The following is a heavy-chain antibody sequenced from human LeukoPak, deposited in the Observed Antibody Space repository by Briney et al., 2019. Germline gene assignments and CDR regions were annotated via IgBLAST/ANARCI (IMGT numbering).Heavy chain of an antibody. J-gene: IGHJ5*02. CDR2: IIPIFGTA. D-gene: IGHD4-17*01. Sequence: SVKVSCKASGGTFSSYAISWVRQAPGQGLEWMGVIIPIFGTANYAQKFQGRVTITADKSTSTAYMELSSLRSEDTAVYYCAREVATTVTTWFDPWGQGTLVTVSS. CDR1: GGTFSSYA. CDR3: AREVATTVTTWFDP. V-gene: IGHV1-69*06.